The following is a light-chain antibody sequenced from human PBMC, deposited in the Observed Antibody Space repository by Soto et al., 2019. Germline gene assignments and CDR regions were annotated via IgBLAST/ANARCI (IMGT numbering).Light chain of an antibody. CDR3: QHDAALPLT. CDR2: GAS. V-gene: IGKV3-20*01. CDR1: QSVSSSY. Sequence: IELTQCPGTPAESPRERATLSCRARQSVSSSYLAWYQQKPGQSPRLLIYGASSRATGIPDRFSGSGSGTYVTLTIIRLEPEDVVLYYCQHDAALPLTFGEGTKVDIK. J-gene: IGKJ4*01.